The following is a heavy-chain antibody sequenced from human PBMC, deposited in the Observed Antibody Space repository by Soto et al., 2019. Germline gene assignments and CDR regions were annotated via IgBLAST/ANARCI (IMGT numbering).Heavy chain of an antibody. Sequence: QVQLVESGGGVVQPGRSLRLSCGASGFTFSSYGMHWVRQAPGKGLEWVAGISYDGSYESYADSVKGRCTISRDNSKNTLYAQMNSMRAEDPAVYYCATGQYCSGGSCYFTPSDYWGQGTLVTVSS. CDR3: ATGQYCSGGSCYFTPSDY. J-gene: IGHJ4*02. CDR1: GFTFSSYG. CDR2: ISYDGSYE. D-gene: IGHD2-15*01. V-gene: IGHV3-30*03.